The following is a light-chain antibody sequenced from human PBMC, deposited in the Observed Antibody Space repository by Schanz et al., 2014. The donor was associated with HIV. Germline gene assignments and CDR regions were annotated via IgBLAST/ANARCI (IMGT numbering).Light chain of an antibody. V-gene: IGLV8-61*01. CDR3: VLCLVSAIFWV. Sequence: QTVVTQEPSFSVSPGGTVTLTCGLSSGSVSTNSYPTWYRQTPGGPPRTLIYNTDTRSSGVPDRFSGSILGNKAALTIRGAHADDDSDYYCVLCLVSAIFWVFGGGTILPVL. J-gene: IGLJ3*02. CDR1: SGSVSTNSY. CDR2: NTD.